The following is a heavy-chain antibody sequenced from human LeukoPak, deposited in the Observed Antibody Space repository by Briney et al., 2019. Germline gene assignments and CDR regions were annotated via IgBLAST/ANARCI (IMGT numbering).Heavy chain of an antibody. CDR3: ASAYYYDSSGYSNDAFDI. CDR1: GFTFSSYS. V-gene: IGHV3-21*01. D-gene: IGHD3-22*01. Sequence: GGSLRPSCAASGFTFSSYSMTWVRQAPGKGLEWVSSISSSSSYIYYADSVKGRFTISRDNAKNSLYLQMNSLRAEDTAVYYCASAYYYDSSGYSNDAFDIWGQGTMVTVSS. CDR2: ISSSSSYI. J-gene: IGHJ3*02.